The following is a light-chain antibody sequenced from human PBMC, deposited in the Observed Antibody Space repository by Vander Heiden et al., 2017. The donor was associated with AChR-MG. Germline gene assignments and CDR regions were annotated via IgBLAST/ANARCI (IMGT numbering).Light chain of an antibody. CDR2: KDR. J-gene: IGLJ2*01. CDR3: QSADSSGTYVV. CDR1: AVPKQD. V-gene: IGLV3-25*03. Sequence: SYELTQPPSVSVSPGQTARMTWSADAVPKQDAYWYQLKPGQAPVLVIYKDRERPSGVPERFSGASSGTTVALTISGVQAEDEADYYCQSADSSGTYVVFGGGTKLTVL.